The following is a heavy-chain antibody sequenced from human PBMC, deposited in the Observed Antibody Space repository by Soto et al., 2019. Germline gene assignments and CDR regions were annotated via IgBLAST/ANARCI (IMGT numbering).Heavy chain of an antibody. D-gene: IGHD5-12*01. J-gene: IGHJ4*02. CDR3: ARGQEGVVATH. CDR1: GGSLSGYY. V-gene: IGHV4-34*01. CDR2: VKDGGHT. Sequence: QVQLQQWGAGLLKPSETLSLNCAVTGGSLSGYYWSWIRQPPGKGLEWIGEVKDGGHTNYSPSLRGRVTISSDTPNHQFPLRLNSVTAADTGVYCCARGQEGVVATHWDQGSLVTVSS.